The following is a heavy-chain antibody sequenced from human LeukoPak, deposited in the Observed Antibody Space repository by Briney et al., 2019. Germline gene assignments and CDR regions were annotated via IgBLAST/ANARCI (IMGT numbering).Heavy chain of an antibody. CDR3: ARYHYYGSGSYCD. V-gene: IGHV1-69*01. Sequence: SVKVSCKASGGTFSSYAISWVRQAPGQGLGWMGGIIPIFGTANYAQKFQGRVTITADESTSTAYMELSSLRSEDTAVYYCARYHYYGSGSYCDWGQGTLVTVSS. CDR1: GGTFSSYA. J-gene: IGHJ4*02. CDR2: IIPIFGTA. D-gene: IGHD3-10*01.